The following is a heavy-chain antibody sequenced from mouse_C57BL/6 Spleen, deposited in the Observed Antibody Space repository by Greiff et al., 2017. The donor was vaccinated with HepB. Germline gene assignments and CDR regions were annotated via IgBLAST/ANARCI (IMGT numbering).Heavy chain of an antibody. CDR1: GFTFSDYG. Sequence: DVMLVESGGGLVKPGGSLKLSCAASGFTFSDYGMHWVRQAPEKGLEWVAYISSGSNTINYADIVKGRFTISRDNAKNTLFLQMTSLRSADTAMYFCARPGSSYGWYFDVWGTGTTVTVSS. D-gene: IGHD1-1*01. V-gene: IGHV5-17*01. J-gene: IGHJ1*03. CDR2: ISSGSNTI. CDR3: ARPGSSYGWYFDV.